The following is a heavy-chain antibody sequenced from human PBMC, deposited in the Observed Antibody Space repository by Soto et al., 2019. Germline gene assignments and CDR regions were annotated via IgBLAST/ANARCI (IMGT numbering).Heavy chain of an antibody. V-gene: IGHV3-21*01. J-gene: IGHJ4*02. Sequence: EVQLVESGGGLVKPGGSLRLSCAASGFIFSSYSMNWVRQAPGKGLEWVSSISSSSDYIYYADSVKGRFTISRDNAKNSLYLQMNSLRAEDTAVYYCARDTRNDYWGQGTVVIVSS. CDR1: GFIFSSYS. CDR3: ARDTRNDY. CDR2: ISSSSDYI.